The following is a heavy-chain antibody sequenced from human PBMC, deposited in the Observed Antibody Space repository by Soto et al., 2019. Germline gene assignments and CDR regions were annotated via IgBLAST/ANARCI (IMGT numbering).Heavy chain of an antibody. CDR3: ARGGLGVAARPGSYYYYMDV. J-gene: IGHJ6*03. CDR1: GGSFSGYY. V-gene: IGHV4-34*01. CDR2: INHSGST. Sequence: SETLSLTCAVYGGSFSGYYWSWIRQPPGKGLEWIGEINHSGSTNYNPSLKSRVTISVDTSKNQFSLKLSSVTAADTAVYYCARGGLGVAARPGSYYYYMDVWGKGTTVTVSS. D-gene: IGHD6-6*01.